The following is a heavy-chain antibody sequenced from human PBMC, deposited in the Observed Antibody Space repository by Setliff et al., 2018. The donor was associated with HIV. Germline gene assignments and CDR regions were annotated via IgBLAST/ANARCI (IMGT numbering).Heavy chain of an antibody. CDR3: APIDPFPHDYSNSSFDY. CDR1: GDIFSRYA. D-gene: IGHD4-4*01. Sequence: SVKVSCKAFGDIFSRYAISWVRQAPGQGLEWMGGIIPIYGTANYAQKFQGRVRITADESTSTAYMELSSLRSEDTAVYYCAPIDPFPHDYSNSSFDYWGQGTLVTVSS. V-gene: IGHV1-69*13. CDR2: IIPIYGTA. J-gene: IGHJ4*02.